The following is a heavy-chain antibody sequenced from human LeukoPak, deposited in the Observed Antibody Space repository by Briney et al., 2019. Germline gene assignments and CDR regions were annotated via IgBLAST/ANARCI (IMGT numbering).Heavy chain of an antibody. J-gene: IGHJ4*02. CDR3: ARDAGGEITMVRGVLDY. V-gene: IGHV3-21*01. Sequence: GGSLRLSCAASGFTFSSYSVNWVRQAPGKGLEWVSSISSSSSYIYYADSVKGRFTISRDNAKNSLYLQMNSLRAEDTAVYYCARDAGGEITMVRGVLDYWGQGTLVTVSS. CDR1: GFTFSSYS. CDR2: ISSSSSYI. D-gene: IGHD3-10*01.